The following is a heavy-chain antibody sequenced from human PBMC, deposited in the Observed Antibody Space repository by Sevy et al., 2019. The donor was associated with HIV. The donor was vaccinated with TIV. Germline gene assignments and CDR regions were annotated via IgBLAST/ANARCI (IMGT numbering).Heavy chain of an antibody. J-gene: IGHJ5*02. Sequence: SETLSLTCAVHYGSFSGYYWNWIRQVPGNGLEWIGEINESGITYYNPSLKSRVTISVDTSKKQVSLKLKSVTAVDSAVYFCAQSPPVVVVPGAPSWFDPWGQGTLVTVSS. D-gene: IGHD2-2*01. V-gene: IGHV4-34*01. CDR1: YGSFSGYY. CDR2: INESGIT. CDR3: AQSPPVVVVPGAPSWFDP.